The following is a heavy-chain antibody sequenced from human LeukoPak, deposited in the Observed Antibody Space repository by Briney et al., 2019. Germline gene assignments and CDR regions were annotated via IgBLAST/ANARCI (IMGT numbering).Heavy chain of an antibody. Sequence: SETLSLTCAVYGGSFSGYYWSWIRQPPGKGLEWIGEINHSGSTNYNPSLKSRVTISVDTSKNQFSLKLSSVTAADTAVYYCARGLLDRIAAAARPPGGGGLMDVWGKGTTVTVSS. D-gene: IGHD6-13*01. CDR3: ARGLLDRIAAAARPPGGGGLMDV. CDR1: GGSFSGYY. V-gene: IGHV4-34*01. J-gene: IGHJ6*03. CDR2: INHSGST.